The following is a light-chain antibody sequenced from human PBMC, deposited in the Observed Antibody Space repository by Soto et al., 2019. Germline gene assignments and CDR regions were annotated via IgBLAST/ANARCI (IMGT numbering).Light chain of an antibody. Sequence: DIQMPQSPSSLSASVGDRVTITCRASQSITTYLTWYQQKPGRAPKLLIYAASSLQGGVPSRFSGSGSGADFTLTISSLQPEYFSTYYCQQSYNIPITFGHGTRLEI. J-gene: IGKJ5*01. CDR3: QQSYNIPIT. CDR1: QSITTY. V-gene: IGKV1-39*01. CDR2: AAS.